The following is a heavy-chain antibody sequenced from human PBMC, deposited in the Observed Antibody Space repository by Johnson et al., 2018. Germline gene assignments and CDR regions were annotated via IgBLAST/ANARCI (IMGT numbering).Heavy chain of an antibody. CDR1: GFTFNTYG. J-gene: IGHJ6*03. D-gene: IGHD3-16*01. Sequence: QVQLQQSGGGVVQPGRSLRLSCAASGFTFNTYGMHWVRQAPGKGLEWVAVISYDGRSKYYADSVKGRFTISRDNSKNTLYLQMNDLRVEDTAMYYCAREGVMRVGGTNYYDYYMDDWGRGTTVTVS. CDR2: ISYDGRSK. V-gene: IGHV3-30*03. CDR3: AREGVMRVGGTNYYDYYMDD.